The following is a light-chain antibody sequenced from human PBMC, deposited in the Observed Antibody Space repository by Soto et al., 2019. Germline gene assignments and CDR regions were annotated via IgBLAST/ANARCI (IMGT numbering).Light chain of an antibody. V-gene: IGKV3D-15*01. Sequence: EIVMTQSPPTLSVSPGERAALSCRASQSIRSNLAWYQQKPGQAPRLLVYGASTRATGIPARFSGSGSGTEFTLTISSLQSEDFAVYYCQQYNNWPASTFGQGTRLEIK. CDR3: QQYNNWPAST. CDR1: QSIRSN. CDR2: GAS. J-gene: IGKJ5*01.